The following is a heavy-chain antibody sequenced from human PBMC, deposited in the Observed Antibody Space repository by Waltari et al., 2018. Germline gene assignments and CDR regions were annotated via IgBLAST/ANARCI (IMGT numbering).Heavy chain of an antibody. CDR3: ARRRGGRLGTTRERPPFDF. V-gene: IGHV4-39*01. CDR2: VFLRGNT. J-gene: IGHJ4*02. Sequence: QLQLQESGPRLVKPSETLSLTCSVSGASITTGSYYWGWIRQSPVKGLEWMGSVFLRGNTYFHPSLNSLVSISIDESKKQFSLKLTSGTDPDTATYFCARRRGGRLGTTRERPPFDFWGQGILVTVSS. D-gene: IGHD1-7*01. CDR1: GASITTGSYY.